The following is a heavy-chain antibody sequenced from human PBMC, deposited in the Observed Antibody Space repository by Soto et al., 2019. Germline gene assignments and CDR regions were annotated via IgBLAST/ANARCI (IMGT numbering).Heavy chain of an antibody. CDR2: ISDSGSLT. CDR3: ARALVLGVGALSQ. Sequence: QVQLVESGGGLVKPEGSLRISCAASGFTFSAYYMSWIRQAPGKGLEWVSYISDSGSLTHYGDSVKGRFTISRDNAKASLYLQMDSLRAEDTAIYYCARALVLGVGALSQWGQGTLVTVSS. D-gene: IGHD1-26*01. CDR1: GFTFSAYY. J-gene: IGHJ4*02. V-gene: IGHV3-11*01.